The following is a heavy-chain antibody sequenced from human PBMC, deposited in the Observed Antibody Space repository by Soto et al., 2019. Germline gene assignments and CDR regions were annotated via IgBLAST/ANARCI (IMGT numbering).Heavy chain of an antibody. CDR2: INPSGGST. V-gene: IGHV1-46*01. J-gene: IGHJ6*02. D-gene: IGHD3-9*01. CDR3: AREQTSTYDILTDYYYGMDV. CDR1: GYAFTSYY. Sequence: GASVKVSCKASGYAFTSYYMHWVRQAPGQGLEWMGIINPSGGSTSYVQKFQGRVTMTRDTSTSTVYMELSSLRSEDTAVYYCAREQTSTYDILTDYYYGMDVWGQGTTVTVSS.